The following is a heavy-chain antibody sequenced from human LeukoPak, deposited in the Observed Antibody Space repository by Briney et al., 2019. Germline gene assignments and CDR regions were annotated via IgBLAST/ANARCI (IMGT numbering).Heavy chain of an antibody. V-gene: IGHV1-2*02. J-gene: IGHJ4*02. CDR2: INPNSGGA. D-gene: IGHD6-19*01. CDR3: ARAGAVAGLFDY. Sequence: ASVKVSCKASGYTFSGYYIHWVRRAPGQGLEWMGRINPNSGGADYAQKFQGGVTLTRDTSITTAYMELTWLRSDDTAVYFCARAGAVAGLFDYWGQGTLVTVSS. CDR1: GYTFSGYY.